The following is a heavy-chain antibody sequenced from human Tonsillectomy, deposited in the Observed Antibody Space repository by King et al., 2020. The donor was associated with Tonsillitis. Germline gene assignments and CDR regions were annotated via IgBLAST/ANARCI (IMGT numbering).Heavy chain of an antibody. D-gene: IGHD5-18*01. CDR1: GFTVSSNY. Sequence: DVQLVESGGGLIQPGGSLRLSGAPSGFTVSSNYMTGVRRAPGKGLEWVSVIFTVVSTYSADSWKGRFTISRDNPKKRLYLQMNSLRAEDTAVYYCARAAGGYSYGSYWYFDLWGRGTLVTVSS. V-gene: IGHV3-53*01. J-gene: IGHJ2*01. CDR3: ARAAGGYSYGSYWYFDL. CDR2: IFTVVST.